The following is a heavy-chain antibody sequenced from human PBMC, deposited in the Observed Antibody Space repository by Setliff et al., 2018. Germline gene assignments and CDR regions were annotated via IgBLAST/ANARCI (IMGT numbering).Heavy chain of an antibody. CDR3: ARGRNIAARLLDS. V-gene: IGHV4-4*07. Sequence: PSETLSLTCTVSGGSISTYYWSWIRRPAGKGLEWIGRVFVSGSTNYNPSLKSRVTMSVDTSKNQFSLKLTSVTAADTAMYYCARGRNIAARLLDSWGQGTLVTVSS. D-gene: IGHD6-6*01. CDR2: VFVSGST. CDR1: GGSISTYY. J-gene: IGHJ4*02.